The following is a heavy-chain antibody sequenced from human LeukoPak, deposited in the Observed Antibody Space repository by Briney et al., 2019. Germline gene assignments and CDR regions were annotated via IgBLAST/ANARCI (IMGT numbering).Heavy chain of an antibody. CDR2: SSASGDSP. V-gene: IGHV3-23*01. Sequence: GGSLRLSCTASGFTFNNYAMSWVRQAPGKGLEWVSASSASGDSPYYTYSVKGRFNISRDNSKNTLDLQMNSLRVEDTAVYYCAKGVYGSGSYREYFEQWGQGTLVTVSS. CDR1: GFTFNNYA. J-gene: IGHJ1*01. CDR3: AKGVYGSGSYREYFEQ. D-gene: IGHD3-10*01.